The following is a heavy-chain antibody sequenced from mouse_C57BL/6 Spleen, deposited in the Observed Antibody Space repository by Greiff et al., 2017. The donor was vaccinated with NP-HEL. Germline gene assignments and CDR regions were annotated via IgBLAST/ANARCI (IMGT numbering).Heavy chain of an antibody. CDR3: ARHETTGDPWFAY. D-gene: IGHD4-1*02. CDR2: ISGGGGNT. CDR1: GFTFSSYT. J-gene: IGHJ3*01. Sequence: EVHLVESGGGLVKPGGSLKLSCAASGFTFSSYTMSWVRQTPEKRLEWVATISGGGGNTYYPDSVKGRFTISRDNAKNTLYLQMSSLRSEDTALYYCARHETTGDPWFAYWGQGTLVTVSA. V-gene: IGHV5-9*01.